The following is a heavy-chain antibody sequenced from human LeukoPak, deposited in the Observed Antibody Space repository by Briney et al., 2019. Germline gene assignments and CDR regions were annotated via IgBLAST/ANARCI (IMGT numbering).Heavy chain of an antibody. CDR3: ARERTVDGYPYYVDY. Sequence: SETLSLTCTVSGGSISSSSYYWGWIRQPPGKGLEWIGRIYTTGDTNYNPSLKSRLTMSVDTSKNQFSLKLTSVTAADTAVYYCARERTVDGYPYYVDYWGQGPLVTVSS. J-gene: IGHJ4*02. V-gene: IGHV4-39*07. CDR2: IYTTGDT. CDR1: GGSISSSSYY. D-gene: IGHD3-22*01.